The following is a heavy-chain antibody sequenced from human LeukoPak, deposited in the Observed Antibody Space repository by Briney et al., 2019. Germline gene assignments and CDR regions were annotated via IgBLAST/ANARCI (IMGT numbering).Heavy chain of an antibody. D-gene: IGHD6-13*01. CDR3: ARAPYSSSWYTYFDY. Sequence: SETLSLTCTVSGGSISSGDYYWSWIRQPPGEGLEWIGYIYYSGSTYYNPSLKSRVTISVDTSKNQFSLKLSSVTAADTAVYYCARAPYSSSWYTYFDYWGQGTLVTVSS. CDR1: GGSISSGDYY. V-gene: IGHV4-30-4*01. J-gene: IGHJ4*02. CDR2: IYYSGST.